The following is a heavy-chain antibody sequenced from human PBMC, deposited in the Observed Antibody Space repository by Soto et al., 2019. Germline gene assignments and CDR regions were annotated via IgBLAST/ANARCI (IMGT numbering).Heavy chain of an antibody. D-gene: IGHD3-9*01. Sequence: QVQLQQCGAGLLKPSETLSLTCAVYCVPVNSYFWNWVRQPPRKWLELIGEATPYGRSNYNPSLKSRVTRSKDTSKNQCSLEVRSLTAADTAVYYCTTSGRDWPDSFDFWGQGAMVTVSS. V-gene: IGHV4-34*02. J-gene: IGHJ3*01. CDR1: CVPVNSYF. CDR2: ATPYGRS. CDR3: TTSGRDWPDSFDF.